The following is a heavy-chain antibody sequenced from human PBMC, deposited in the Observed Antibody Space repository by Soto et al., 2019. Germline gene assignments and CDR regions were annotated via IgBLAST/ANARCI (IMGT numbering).Heavy chain of an antibody. Sequence: GASVKVSCKVSGYTXTELSMHWVRQAPGKGLEWMGGFDPEDGETIYAQKFQGRVTMTEDTSTDTAYMELSSLRSEDTAVYYCATSADYDYVRDYFDYWGQGTLVTVSS. CDR3: ATSADYDYVRDYFDY. CDR1: GYTXTELS. V-gene: IGHV1-24*01. J-gene: IGHJ4*02. CDR2: FDPEDGET. D-gene: IGHD3-16*01.